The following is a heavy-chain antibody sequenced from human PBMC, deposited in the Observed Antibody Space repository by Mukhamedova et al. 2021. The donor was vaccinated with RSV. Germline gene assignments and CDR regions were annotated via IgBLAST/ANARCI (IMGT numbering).Heavy chain of an antibody. Sequence: IGDLSDSGSTNYTPSLKSRVTKSVDSSKNHFSLKLSSLTAADTAVYYCARGFGSGWYLGYWGQGTLVTVSS. D-gene: IGHD6-19*01. CDR2: LSDSGST. CDR3: ARGFGSGWYLGY. J-gene: IGHJ4*02. V-gene: IGHV4-61*03.